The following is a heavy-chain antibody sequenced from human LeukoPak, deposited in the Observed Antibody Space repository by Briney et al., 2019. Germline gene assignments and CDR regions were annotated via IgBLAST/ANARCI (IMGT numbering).Heavy chain of an antibody. CDR1: GYTFTGYY. V-gene: IGHV1-2*02. CDR3: ARARGSGSYYGHDYYYYYYMDV. Sequence: ASVKVSCKASGYTFTGYYMHWVRQAPGQGLEWMGWINPNSGGTNYAQKFQGRVTMTRDTSISTAYMELSRLRSDDTAVYYCARARGSGSYYGHDYYYYYYMDVWGQGTTVTVSS. D-gene: IGHD3-10*01. J-gene: IGHJ6*03. CDR2: INPNSGGT.